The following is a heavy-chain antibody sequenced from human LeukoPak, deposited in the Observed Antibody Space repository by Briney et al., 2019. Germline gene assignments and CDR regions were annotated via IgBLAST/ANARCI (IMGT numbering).Heavy chain of an antibody. J-gene: IGHJ4*02. Sequence: ASVKVSCKASGGTFSSYAISWVRQAPGQGLEWMGRIIPIFGTANYAQKFQGRVTITTDESTSTAYMELSSLRSEDTAVYYCARVMITFGGIPLLDHWGQGTLVTVSS. CDR3: ARVMITFGGIPLLDH. D-gene: IGHD3-16*01. CDR2: IIPIFGTA. V-gene: IGHV1-69*05. CDR1: GGTFSSYA.